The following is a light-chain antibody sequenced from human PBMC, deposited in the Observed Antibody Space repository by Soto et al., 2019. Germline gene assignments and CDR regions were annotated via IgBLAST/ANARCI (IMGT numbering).Light chain of an antibody. J-gene: IGLJ2*01. CDR2: EVS. V-gene: IGLV2-14*01. CDR3: SSYTTTCAVV. CDR1: SSDVGGFNY. Sequence: QSALPQPASVSGSPGQSITISCTGTSSDVGGFNYVSWYQQHPGKAPKLMIYEVSNRPSGVSSRFSGSKSGNTASLTISGLQAEDEADYYCSSYTTTCAVVFGGGTKLTVL.